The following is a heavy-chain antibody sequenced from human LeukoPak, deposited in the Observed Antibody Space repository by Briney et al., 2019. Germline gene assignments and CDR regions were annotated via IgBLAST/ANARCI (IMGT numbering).Heavy chain of an antibody. J-gene: IGHJ4*02. CDR3: ASLRGSYPPLDY. Sequence: SETLSLTCAVYGGSFSGYYWSWIRQPPGKGLEWIGEINHSGSTNYNPSLKSRVTISVDTSKNQFSLKLSSVTAADTAVYYCASLRGSYPPLDYWGQGTLVTVSS. CDR2: INHSGST. CDR1: GGSFSGYY. D-gene: IGHD1-26*01. V-gene: IGHV4-34*01.